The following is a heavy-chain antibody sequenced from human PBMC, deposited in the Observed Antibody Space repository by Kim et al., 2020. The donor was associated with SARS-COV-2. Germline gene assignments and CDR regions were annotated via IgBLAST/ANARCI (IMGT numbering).Heavy chain of an antibody. CDR3: ARVVPSAGSDYFDY. Sequence: SETLSLTCTVSGGSSDSYYWSWMRQSPGKGLEWIGHMYYTGTTYYSPSLKSRVTISLDISQNQFSLKLRSVTAADTAVYFCARVVPSAGSDYFDYWGQG. CDR1: GGSSDSYY. CDR2: MYYTGTT. J-gene: IGHJ4*02. D-gene: IGHD6-13*01. V-gene: IGHV4-59*13.